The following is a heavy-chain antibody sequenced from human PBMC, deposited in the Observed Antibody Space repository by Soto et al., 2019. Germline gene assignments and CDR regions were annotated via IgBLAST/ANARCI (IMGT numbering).Heavy chain of an antibody. CDR2: INPNSGGT. CDR1: GYTFTGYY. Sequence: ASVKVSCKASGYTFTGYYMHWVRQAPGQGLEWMGWINPNSGGTNYAQKFQGWVTMTRDTSISTAYMELSRLRSDDTAVYYCAGGGYYSYYYYMDVWGKGTTVTVSS. CDR3: AGGGYYSYYYYMDV. V-gene: IGHV1-2*04. D-gene: IGHD5-12*01. J-gene: IGHJ6*03.